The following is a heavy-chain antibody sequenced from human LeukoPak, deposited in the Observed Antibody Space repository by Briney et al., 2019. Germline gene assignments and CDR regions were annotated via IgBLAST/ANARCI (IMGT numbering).Heavy chain of an antibody. Sequence: PGGSLRLSCAASGFTFTSYAMSWVRQAPGKGLEWVSYISSSGSTIYYADSVNGRFTISRDNAKNSLYLQMNSLRAEDTAVYYCARATLNVSGSYYWNSNWFDPLGQGTLVTVSS. CDR2: ISSSGSTI. CDR1: GFTFTSYA. D-gene: IGHD3-10*01. V-gene: IGHV3-48*03. CDR3: ARATLNVSGSYYWNSNWFDP. J-gene: IGHJ5*02.